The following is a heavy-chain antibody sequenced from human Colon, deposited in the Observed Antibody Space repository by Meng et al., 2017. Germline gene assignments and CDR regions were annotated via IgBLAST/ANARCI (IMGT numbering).Heavy chain of an antibody. CDR3: STGRFD. CDR1: GFPFSNAW. CDR2: IKRKTDGGTA. D-gene: IGHD3-16*01. V-gene: IGHV3-15*01. J-gene: IGHJ4*02. Sequence: VQRVEFGGGLVKPGGPLRLSLAGSGFPFSNAWMSWVRQAPGKGLGWVGRIKRKTDGGTADYVAPVKGRFTISRDDSKNTLYLQMNSLKTEDTAMYYCSTGRFDWGQGTLVTVSS.